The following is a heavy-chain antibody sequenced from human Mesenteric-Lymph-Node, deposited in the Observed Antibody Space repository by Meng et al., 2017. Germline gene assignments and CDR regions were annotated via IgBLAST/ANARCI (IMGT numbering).Heavy chain of an antibody. D-gene: IGHD5-18*01. CDR2: IYHSGST. V-gene: IGHV4-4*02. CDR1: GGSISSVYW. Sequence: QVRLQEAGPCLVKPSETLSLTWAVAGGSISSVYWWTWVRQSPGKGLEWIGEIYHSGSTNYNPSLKSRVTISVDKSKNQFSLKLTSVTAADTAVYYCARGGYYSFDYWGQGTLVTVSS. J-gene: IGHJ4*02. CDR3: ARGGYYSFDY.